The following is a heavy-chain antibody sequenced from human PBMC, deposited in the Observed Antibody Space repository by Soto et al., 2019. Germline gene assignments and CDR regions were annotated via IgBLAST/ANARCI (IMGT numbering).Heavy chain of an antibody. CDR2: ISAYNGNT. D-gene: IGHD6-13*01. J-gene: IGHJ6*02. CDR3: ARCRGSAAGTPYYYYYGMDV. Sequence: GASVKVSCKASGYTFTSYGISWVRQAPGQGLEWMGWISAYNGNTNYAQKLQGRVTMTTDTSTSTAYMELRSLRSDDTAVYYCARCRGSAAGTPYYYYYGMDVWGQGTTVTVSS. V-gene: IGHV1-18*01. CDR1: GYTFTSYG.